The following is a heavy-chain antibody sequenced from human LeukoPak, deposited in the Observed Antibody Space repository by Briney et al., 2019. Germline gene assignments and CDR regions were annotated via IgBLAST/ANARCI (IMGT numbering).Heavy chain of an antibody. CDR3: ARLINYYGSGSSPYYGMDV. D-gene: IGHD3-10*01. CDR1: GYTFTSYG. V-gene: IGHV1-18*01. J-gene: IGHJ6*02. Sequence: ASVKVSCTASGYTFTSYGISWVRQAPGQGLEWMGWISAYNGNTNYAQKLQGRVTMTTDTSTSTAYMELRSLRSDDTAVYYCARLINYYGSGSSPYYGMDVWGQGTTVTVFS. CDR2: ISAYNGNT.